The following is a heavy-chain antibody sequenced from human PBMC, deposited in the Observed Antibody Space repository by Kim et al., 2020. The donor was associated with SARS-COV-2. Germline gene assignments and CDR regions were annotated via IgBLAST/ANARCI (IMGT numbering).Heavy chain of an antibody. CDR2: IYSGGST. D-gene: IGHD6-19*01. V-gene: IGHV3-66*01. Sequence: GGSLRLSCAASGFTVSSNYMSWVRQAPGKGLEWVSVIYSGGSTYYADSVKGRFSISRDNSKNTLYLQMNSLRAEDTAVYYCAIETATSGWYWEDYYFDYWGQGTLVTVSS. J-gene: IGHJ4*02. CDR3: AIETATSGWYWEDYYFDY. CDR1: GFTVSSNY.